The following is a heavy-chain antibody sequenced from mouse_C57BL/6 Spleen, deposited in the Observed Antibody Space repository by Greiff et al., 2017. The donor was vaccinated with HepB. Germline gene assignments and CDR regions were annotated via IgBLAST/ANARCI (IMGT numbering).Heavy chain of an antibody. J-gene: IGHJ4*01. CDR2: INPNNGGT. CDR3: AREAWVVYAMDY. Sequence: EVQLKQSGPELVKPGASVKMSCKASGYTFTDYNMHWVKQSHGKSLEWIGYINPNNGGTSYNQKFKGKATLTVNKSSSTAYMELRSLTSEDSAVYYCAREAWVVYAMDYWGQGTSVTVSS. D-gene: IGHD1-1*01. V-gene: IGHV1-22*01. CDR1: GYTFTDYN.